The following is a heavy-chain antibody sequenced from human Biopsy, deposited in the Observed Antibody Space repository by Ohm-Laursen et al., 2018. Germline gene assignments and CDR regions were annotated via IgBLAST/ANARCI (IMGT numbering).Heavy chain of an antibody. V-gene: IGHV4-61*01. CDR2: VYNGGIT. D-gene: IGHD3-3*01. Sequence: SETLSLTCIVSGVSINGGRYYWTWIRQTPGKGLEWIGHVYNGGITNYNPSLKSRVTISKDTSKNQFSLQLSSVTAADTAVYYCARTPRDSFWSGSYKRGLWFDPWGQGTLVTVSS. CDR1: GVSINGGRYY. J-gene: IGHJ5*02. CDR3: ARTPRDSFWSGSYKRGLWFDP.